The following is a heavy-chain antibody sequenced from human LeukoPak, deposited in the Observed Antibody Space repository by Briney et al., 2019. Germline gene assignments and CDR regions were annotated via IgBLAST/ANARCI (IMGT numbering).Heavy chain of an antibody. J-gene: IGHJ4*02. D-gene: IGHD6-19*01. V-gene: IGHV3-23*01. Sequence: GGSLRLSCAASGFTFSSYAMSWVRQAPGKGLEWVSAISGSGGSTYYADSVKGRFAISRDNSKNTLYLQMTSLRAEDTALYYCAKDRSSSTIAVRGGYWGQGTLVTVSS. CDR1: GFTFSSYA. CDR2: ISGSGGST. CDR3: AKDRSSSTIAVRGGY.